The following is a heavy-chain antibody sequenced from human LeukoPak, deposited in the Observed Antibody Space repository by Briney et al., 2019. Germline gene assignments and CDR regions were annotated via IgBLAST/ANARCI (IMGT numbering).Heavy chain of an antibody. Sequence: SETLSLTCTVSGGSISRSDTYWGWIRQPPGKGLEWIGSFYYSGHTYSNPSLKRRVIISADTSRNQFSLRLSSVTATDTATYYCVKLWDYWGQGTLVPVSS. CDR3: VKLWDY. J-gene: IGHJ4*02. V-gene: IGHV4-39*01. CDR2: FYYSGHT. D-gene: IGHD2/OR15-2a*01. CDR1: GGSISRSDTY.